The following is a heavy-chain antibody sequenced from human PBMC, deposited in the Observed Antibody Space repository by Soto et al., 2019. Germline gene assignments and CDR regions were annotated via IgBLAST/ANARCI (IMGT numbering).Heavy chain of an antibody. D-gene: IGHD3-10*01. CDR2: IYWDDDK. CDR1: GFSLRANGVG. V-gene: IGHV2-5*02. J-gene: IGHJ3*02. CDR3: ARIKVVRGVIITDAFDI. Sequence: QITLKESGRTLVKPTQTLTLTCSFSGFSLRANGVGVGWIRQPPGKALECLARIYWDDDKRYSPSLQSRLTIPXXTSRNQVVLTMANMDPEDTGTYYCARIKVVRGVIITDAFDIWGQGAVVTVSS.